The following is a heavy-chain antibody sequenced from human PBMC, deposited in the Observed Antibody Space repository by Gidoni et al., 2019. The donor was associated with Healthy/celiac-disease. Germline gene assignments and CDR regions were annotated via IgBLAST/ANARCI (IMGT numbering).Heavy chain of an antibody. V-gene: IGHV1-18*01. CDR3: ARDAPTGGFHTERLDV. CDR2: ISAYNGNT. J-gene: IGHJ6*02. D-gene: IGHD4-17*01. CDR1: GYTFTRYG. Sequence: QVQLVQSGAEVKKPGASVKVSCKASGYTFTRYGISWVRQAPGQGLEWMGWISAYNGNTNYAQKLQGRVTMTTDTSTSTAYMELRSLRSDDTAVYYCARDAPTGGFHTERLDVWGQGTTVTVSS.